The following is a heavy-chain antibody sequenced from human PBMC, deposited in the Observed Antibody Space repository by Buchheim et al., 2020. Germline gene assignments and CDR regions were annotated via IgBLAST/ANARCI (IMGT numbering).Heavy chain of an antibody. D-gene: IGHD4-17*01. J-gene: IGHJ6*02. CDR3: ARGVYGDYVSGYYYYGMDV. CDR1: GGSFSGYY. CDR2: INHSGST. Sequence: QVQLQQWGAGLLKPSETLSLTCAVYGGSFSGYYWSWIRQPPGKGLGWIGEINHSGSTNYNPSLKSRVTISVDTSKNQFSLKLSSVTAADTAVYYCARGVYGDYVSGYYYYGMDVWGQGTT. V-gene: IGHV4-34*01.